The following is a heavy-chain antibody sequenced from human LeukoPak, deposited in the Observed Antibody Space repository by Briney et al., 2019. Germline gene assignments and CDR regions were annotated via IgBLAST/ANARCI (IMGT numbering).Heavy chain of an antibody. D-gene: IGHD2-2*01. CDR3: AREYCSGTSCYGYFDY. CDR1: GFTFSSYW. V-gene: IGHV3-7*01. J-gene: IGHJ4*02. CDR2: IKQDGSQI. Sequence: PGGSLRLSCATSGFTFSSYWMSWVRRAPGKGLEWVAIIKQDGSQIFYVDSVKGRFTISRDTAKNSLSLQMNSLRAEDTAVYYCAREYCSGTSCYGYFDYWGQGTLVTVSS.